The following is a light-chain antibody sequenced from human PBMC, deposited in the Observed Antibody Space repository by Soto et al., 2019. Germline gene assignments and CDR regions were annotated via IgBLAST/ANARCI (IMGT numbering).Light chain of an antibody. J-gene: IGKJ4*01. Sequence: DIQMTQSPSTLSASVGDRVTITCRASQSIATWLAWYQKKPEKAPKFLIYRASRLESGVPSRFSGTGSGTEFTLTISSLDPDDFATYYCQHSGGLTFGGGTKVEI. V-gene: IGKV1-5*03. CDR3: QHSGGLT. CDR2: RAS. CDR1: QSIATW.